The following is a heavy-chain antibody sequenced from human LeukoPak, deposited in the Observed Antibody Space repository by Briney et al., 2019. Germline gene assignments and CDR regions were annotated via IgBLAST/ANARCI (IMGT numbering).Heavy chain of an antibody. D-gene: IGHD5-18*01. Sequence: SQTLSLTCTVSGGSISSGGYYWSWIRQPPGKGLEWIGYIYYSGSTNYNPSLKSRVTISVDTSKNQFSLKLSSVTAADTAVYYCARHSSPYSSYFQHWGQGTLVTVSS. CDR2: IYYSGST. CDR1: GGSISSGGYY. CDR3: ARHSSPYSSYFQH. V-gene: IGHV4-61*08. J-gene: IGHJ1*01.